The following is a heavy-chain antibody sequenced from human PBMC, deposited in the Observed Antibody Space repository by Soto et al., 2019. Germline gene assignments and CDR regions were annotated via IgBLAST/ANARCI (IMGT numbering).Heavy chain of an antibody. D-gene: IGHD5-12*01. CDR1: GGTFSNDI. V-gene: IGHV1-69*04. CDR2: IIPLLDIA. J-gene: IGHJ4*02. Sequence: SVKVSCKTSGGTFSNDIITWVRQAPGQGLEWMGRIIPLLDIANYAQKFQGRVTITADKSTSTAYMELNSLRSEDTAVYYCARDSPIGSTFSGYEAIDYWGQGTLVTVSS. CDR3: ARDSPIGSTFSGYEAIDY.